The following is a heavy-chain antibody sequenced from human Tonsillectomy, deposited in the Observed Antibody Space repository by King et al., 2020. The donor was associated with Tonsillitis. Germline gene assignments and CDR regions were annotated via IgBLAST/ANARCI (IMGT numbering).Heavy chain of an antibody. V-gene: IGHV3-30*02. CDR3: AKEDYSSSWYVDY. J-gene: IGHJ4*02. CDR1: GFTFSNYG. CDR2: IRYEGSNK. D-gene: IGHD6-13*01. Sequence: VQLVESGGGVVQPGGSLRLSCAASGFTFSNYGMHWVRQAPGKGLEWGAFIRYEGSNKFYADSVKGRFTISRDNSKNTLYLQMNSLRVEDTAVYYCAKEDYSSSWYVDYWGQGTLVTVSS.